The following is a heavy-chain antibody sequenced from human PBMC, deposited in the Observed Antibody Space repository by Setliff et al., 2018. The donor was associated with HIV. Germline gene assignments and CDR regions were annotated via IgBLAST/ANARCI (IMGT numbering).Heavy chain of an antibody. Sequence: KPSETLSLTCDVSGFSISSRYYWGWIRQSPGKGLEWIGNIYHTGSPYYTPSLNDRATISLDTSKNQFSLKLNSVTAADTAVYYCARDVLDLVISVYGFWGQGILVTAPQ. D-gene: IGHD3-22*01. CDR3: ARDVLDLVISVYGF. V-gene: IGHV4-38-2*02. J-gene: IGHJ4*02. CDR2: IYHTGSP. CDR1: GFSISSRYY.